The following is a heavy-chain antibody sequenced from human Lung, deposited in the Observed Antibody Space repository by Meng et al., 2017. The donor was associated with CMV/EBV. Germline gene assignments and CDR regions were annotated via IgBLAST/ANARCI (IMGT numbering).Heavy chain of an antibody. V-gene: IGHV3-23*01. D-gene: IGHD6-13*01. Sequence: SDFTFSNYAMSWVRQAPGKGLEWVSAVTASGGSTYYADSVKGRFTISRDNSRNTLNLQMNSLRAEDTALYYCAKAYSSSWYREYYDYWGQGTLVTVSS. CDR3: AKAYSSSWYREYYDY. CDR1: DFTFSNYA. CDR2: VTASGGST. J-gene: IGHJ4*02.